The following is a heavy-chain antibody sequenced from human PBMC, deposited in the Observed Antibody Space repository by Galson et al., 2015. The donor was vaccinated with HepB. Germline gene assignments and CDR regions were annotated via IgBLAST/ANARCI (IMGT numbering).Heavy chain of an antibody. V-gene: IGHV3-9*01. D-gene: IGHD3-22*01. CDR1: GFTFDDYA. CDR2: ISWNSGSI. CDR3: AKDQTGYDSGGSYDY. J-gene: IGHJ4*02. Sequence: SLRLSCAASGFTFDDYAMHWVRQAPGKGLEWVSGISWNSGSIGYADSVKGRFTISRDNAKNSLYLQMNSLRAEDTALYYCAKDQTGYDSGGSYDYWGQGTLVTVSS.